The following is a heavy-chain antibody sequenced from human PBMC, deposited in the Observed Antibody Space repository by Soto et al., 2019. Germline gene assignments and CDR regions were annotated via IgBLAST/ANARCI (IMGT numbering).Heavy chain of an antibody. CDR2: INPNSGGT. CDR1: GYTSTGYY. D-gene: IGHD6-6*01. CDR3: ARDRTYSSSLRYYYYGMDV. Sequence: ASGKVSCKGSGYTSTGYYMHWVRQAPGQGLEWMGWINPNSGGTNYAQKFQGRVTMTRDTSISTAYMELSRLRSDDTAVYYCARDRTYSSSLRYYYYGMDVWGQGTTVTVSS. J-gene: IGHJ6*02. V-gene: IGHV1-2*02.